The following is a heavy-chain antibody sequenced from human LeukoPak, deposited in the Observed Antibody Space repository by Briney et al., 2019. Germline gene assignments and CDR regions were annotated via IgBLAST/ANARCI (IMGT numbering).Heavy chain of an antibody. CDR2: INHSGST. D-gene: IGHD3-3*01. CDR3: ARDRHFFGVVYNWFDP. CDR1: GGSFSGYY. V-gene: IGHV4-34*01. Sequence: SSETPSLTCAVYGGSFSGYYWSWIRQPPGKGLEWIGEINHSGSTNYNPSLKSRVTISVDTSKNQFSLKLSSVTAADTAVYYCARDRHFFGVVYNWFDPWGQGTLVTVSS. J-gene: IGHJ5*02.